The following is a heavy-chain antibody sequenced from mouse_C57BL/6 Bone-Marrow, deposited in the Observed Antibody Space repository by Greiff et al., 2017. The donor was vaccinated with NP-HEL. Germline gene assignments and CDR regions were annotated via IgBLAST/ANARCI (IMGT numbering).Heavy chain of an antibody. CDR1: GYTFTDYN. CDR3: ARERITTVVSAPYWYFDV. CDR2: INPNNGGT. D-gene: IGHD1-1*01. J-gene: IGHJ1*03. V-gene: IGHV1-18*01. Sequence: VQLQQSGPELVKPGASVKIPCKASGYTFTDYNMDWVKQSHGKSLEWIGDINPNNGGTIYNQKFKGKATLTVDKSSSTAYMELRSLTSEDTAVYYCARERITTVVSAPYWYFDVWGTGTTVTVSS.